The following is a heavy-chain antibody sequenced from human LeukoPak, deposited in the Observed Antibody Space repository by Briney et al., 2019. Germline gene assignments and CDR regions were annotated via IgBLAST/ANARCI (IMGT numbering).Heavy chain of an antibody. CDR1: GFTFTSYA. D-gene: IGHD3-9*01. J-gene: IGHJ6*02. V-gene: IGHV3-21*04. CDR2: ISSSSRDI. Sequence: GGSLRLSCAASGFTFTSYAMNWVRQAPGKGLEWVSSISSSSRDINYADSVKGRFTISRDNAWNSLYLQMNSLRAEDTAVYYCAKAATYYDISTDLYYYYGMDVWGQGTTVTVSS. CDR3: AKAATYYDISTDLYYYYGMDV.